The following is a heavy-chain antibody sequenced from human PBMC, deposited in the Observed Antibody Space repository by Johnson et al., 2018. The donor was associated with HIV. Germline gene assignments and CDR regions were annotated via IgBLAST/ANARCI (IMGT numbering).Heavy chain of an antibody. CDR1: GFTFSSYA. D-gene: IGHD1-26*01. Sequence: QVQLVESGGGVVQPGRSLRLSCAASGFTFSSYALHWVRQAPGKGLEWVAVISYDGSKNYYADSVKGSFTISRDNSKNTTYLQMNSLRAEDTAVYYCAKEGGELLLDAFDIWGQGTMVTVSS. CDR3: AKEGGELLLDAFDI. J-gene: IGHJ3*02. CDR2: ISYDGSKN. V-gene: IGHV3-30*04.